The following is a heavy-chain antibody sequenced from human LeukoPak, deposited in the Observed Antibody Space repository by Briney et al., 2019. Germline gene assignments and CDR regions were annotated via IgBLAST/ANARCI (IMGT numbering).Heavy chain of an antibody. CDR3: ARPGSNYEEGAFDI. V-gene: IGHV1-69*13. D-gene: IGHD4-11*01. J-gene: IGHJ3*02. CDR1: GGTFSSYA. CDR2: IIPIFGTA. Sequence: GASVKVSCKASGGTFSSYAISWVRQAPGQGLEWMGGIIPIFGTANYAQKFQGRVTITADESTSTAYMELSSLRSEDTAVYYCARPGSNYEEGAFDIWGQGTMVTVSS.